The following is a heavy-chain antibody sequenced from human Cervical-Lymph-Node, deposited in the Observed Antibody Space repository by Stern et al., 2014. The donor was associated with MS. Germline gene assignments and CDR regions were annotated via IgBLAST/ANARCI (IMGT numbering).Heavy chain of an antibody. CDR1: GASVSPNSAA. D-gene: IGHD6-19*01. V-gene: IGHV6-1*01. J-gene: IGHJ4*02. CDR3: AREKSSSHDY. Sequence: QVQLQQSGPGLFKPSQTLSLTCVIPGASVSPNSAAWSWIRHSPSRGLEWLGRTYYRSKWYNDYAVSVKSRITINPDTSKNRFSLQLNSVIPEDTAVYYCAREKSSSHDYWGQGTLVTVSS. CDR2: TYYRSKWYN.